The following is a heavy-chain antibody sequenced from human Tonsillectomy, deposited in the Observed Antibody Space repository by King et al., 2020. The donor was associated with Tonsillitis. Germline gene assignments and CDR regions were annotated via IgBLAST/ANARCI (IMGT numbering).Heavy chain of an antibody. CDR3: AKDRVGHYYDSSVYFPFDY. CDR2: IYSAGSRT. J-gene: IGHJ4*02. D-gene: IGHD3-22*01. V-gene: IGHV3-23*03. CDR1: GFTFSSYA. Sequence: VQLVESGGGLVQPGGSLRLSCAASGFTFSSYAMSWVRQAPGKGLEWVSVIYSAGSRTYYADSVKGRFTISRDNSKNTLYLKMNSLRAEDTAVYYCAKDRVGHYYDSSVYFPFDYGGQGTLVTVSS.